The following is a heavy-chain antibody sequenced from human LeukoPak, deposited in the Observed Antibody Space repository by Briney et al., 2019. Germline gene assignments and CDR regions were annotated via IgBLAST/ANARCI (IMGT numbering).Heavy chain of an antibody. Sequence: GGSLRLSCAASGFTFSSYSMNWVRQAPGKGLEWASSISSSSSYIYYADSVKGRFTISRDNAKNTLYLQMNSLRAEDTAVYYCAKFAITIFGVVTDFEYFQHWGQGTLVTVSS. CDR1: GFTFSSYS. CDR2: ISSSSSYI. J-gene: IGHJ1*01. CDR3: AKFAITIFGVVTDFEYFQH. D-gene: IGHD3-3*01. V-gene: IGHV3-21*04.